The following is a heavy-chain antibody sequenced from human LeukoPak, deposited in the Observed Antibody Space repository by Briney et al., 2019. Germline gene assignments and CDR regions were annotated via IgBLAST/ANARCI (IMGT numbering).Heavy chain of an antibody. CDR1: GGSFSGYY. J-gene: IGHJ4*02. D-gene: IGHD1-26*01. CDR3: ARGTESGSYLWYYFDY. CDR2: INHSGST. V-gene: IGHV4-34*01. Sequence: PSETLSLTCAVYGGSFSGYYWSWIRQPPGKGLEWIGEINHSGSTNYNPSLKSRVTISVDTSKNQFSLKLSSVTAADTAVYYCARGTESGSYLWYYFDYWGQGTLVTVSS.